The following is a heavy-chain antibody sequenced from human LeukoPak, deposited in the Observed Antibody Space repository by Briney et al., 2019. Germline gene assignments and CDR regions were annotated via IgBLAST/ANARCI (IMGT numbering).Heavy chain of an antibody. J-gene: IGHJ4*02. CDR1: GFTFNNYL. D-gene: IGHD4-17*01. CDR2: LFTGGGGA. V-gene: IGHV3-23*01. Sequence: GGSLRLSCRASGFTFNNYLMSWVRQAPGKGLEWVAVLFTGGGGARYADSVRGRFTISGDTSKTTLYLQMNGLRTEDTAVYYCAKEGDYRPGQKFDLWGRGALVTVSS. CDR3: AKEGDYRPGQKFDL.